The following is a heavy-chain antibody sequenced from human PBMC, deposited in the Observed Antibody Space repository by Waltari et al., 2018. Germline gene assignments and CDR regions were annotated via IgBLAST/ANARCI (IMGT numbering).Heavy chain of an antibody. J-gene: IGHJ4*02. V-gene: IGHV3-15*01. CDR2: IKSKTDGGTT. D-gene: IGHD2-15*01. Sequence: EVQLVESGGGLVQPGGSLRLSCAASGFTFSNAWMSWVRQAPGKGLEWVGRIKSKTDGGTTDYAAPVKGRFTISRDDSKNTLYLQMNSLKTEDTAVYYCTIDIVVVVAATEPDYWGQGTLVTVSS. CDR3: TIDIVVVVAATEPDY. CDR1: GFTFSNAW.